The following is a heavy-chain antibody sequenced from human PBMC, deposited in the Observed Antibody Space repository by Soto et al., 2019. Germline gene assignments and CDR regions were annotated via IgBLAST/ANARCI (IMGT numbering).Heavy chain of an antibody. V-gene: IGHV4-39*01. CDR2: IYYSGST. J-gene: IGHJ5*02. Sequence: PSETLSLTCTVSGGSISNSSYYWGWIRQPPGKGLEWIGSIYYSGSTYYNPSLKSRVTISVDTSKNQFSLKLSSVTAADTAVYYCARFSSWPPGRWFDPWGQGTLVTVSS. CDR3: ARFSSWPPGRWFDP. CDR1: GGSISNSSYY. D-gene: IGHD6-13*01.